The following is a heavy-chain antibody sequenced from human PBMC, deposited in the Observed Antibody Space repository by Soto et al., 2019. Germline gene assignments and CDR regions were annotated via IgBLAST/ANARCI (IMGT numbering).Heavy chain of an antibody. CDR2: IYYSGST. J-gene: IGHJ4*02. D-gene: IGHD3-16*01. Sequence: PSETLSLTCTVSGGSISSGDYYWSWIRQPPGKGLEWIGYIYYSGSTYYNPSLKSRVTISVDTSKNQFSLKLSSVTAADTAVYYCARGTNGGVVADAAGFDYWGQGTLVTVSS. V-gene: IGHV4-30-4*01. CDR1: GGSISSGDYY. CDR3: ARGTNGGVVADAAGFDY.